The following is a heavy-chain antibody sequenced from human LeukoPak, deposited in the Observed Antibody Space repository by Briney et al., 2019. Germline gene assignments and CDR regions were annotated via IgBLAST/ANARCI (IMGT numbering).Heavy chain of an antibody. CDR2: IKQDGREK. Sequence: GGSLRLPCAASGFTFSNYWMSWVRQVPGKGLEWVANIKQDGREKYYVDSVKGRFTISRDNAKNSLFLQMNSLRAEDTAVYYCARKGELERRRSWDYWGQGTLVTVSS. CDR1: GFTFSNYW. CDR3: ARKGELERRRSWDY. V-gene: IGHV3-7*03. D-gene: IGHD1-1*01. J-gene: IGHJ4*02.